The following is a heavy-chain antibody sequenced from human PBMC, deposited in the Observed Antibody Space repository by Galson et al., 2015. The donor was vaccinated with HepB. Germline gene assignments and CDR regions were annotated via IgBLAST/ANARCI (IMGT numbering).Heavy chain of an antibody. Sequence: SLRLSCAASGFTFRSFGMHWVRQAPGKGLEWLAVIWYDGSKKYYTDSVKGRFTISRDDAKNSLYLQMNSLRVEETAVYYCAREGVWAVPGASEGFDHWGQGVQVIVSS. CDR3: AREGVWAVPGASEGFDH. CDR2: IWYDGSKK. V-gene: IGHV3-33*01. CDR1: GFTFRSFG. J-gene: IGHJ5*02. D-gene: IGHD2-2*01.